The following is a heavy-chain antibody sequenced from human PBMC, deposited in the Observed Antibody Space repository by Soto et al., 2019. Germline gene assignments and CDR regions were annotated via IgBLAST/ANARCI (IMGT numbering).Heavy chain of an antibody. CDR1: GGSFSGYY. V-gene: IGHV4-34*01. Sequence: SETLXLTWAVYGGSFSGYYWSWIRQPPGKGLEWIGEINHSGSTNYNPSLKSRVTISVDTSKNQFSLKLSSVTAADTAVYYCARLSSGWMSGYYGMDVWGQGTTVTVSS. CDR3: ARLSSGWMSGYYGMDV. CDR2: INHSGST. J-gene: IGHJ6*01. D-gene: IGHD6-19*01.